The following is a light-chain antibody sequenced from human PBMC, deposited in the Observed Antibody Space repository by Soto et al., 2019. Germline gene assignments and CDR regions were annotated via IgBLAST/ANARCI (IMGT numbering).Light chain of an antibody. CDR3: QQYNNWPPKQYT. CDR1: QSVSSN. Sequence: EIVMTQSPATLSVSPGERATLSCRASQSVSSNLAWYQHKPGQAPRLLIYGASTRANGIPARVSASESGTEFSLTISSLQSEDFAVYYCQQYNNWPPKQYTFGQGTKLEIK. J-gene: IGKJ2*01. V-gene: IGKV3-15*01. CDR2: GAS.